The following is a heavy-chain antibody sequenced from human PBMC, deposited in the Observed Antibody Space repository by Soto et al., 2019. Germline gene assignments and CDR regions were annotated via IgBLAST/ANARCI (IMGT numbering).Heavy chain of an antibody. CDR2: ISYDGSNK. J-gene: IGHJ2*01. CDR3: ARPLWRDDYNWGYFDL. CDR1: GFTFSSYA. V-gene: IGHV3-30-3*01. Sequence: QVQLVESGGGVVQPGRSVRLSCAASGFTFSSYAMHWVRQAPGKGLEWLAVISYDGSNKYYADSVKGRFTISRDNSKNTLYLQMNSLRAEDTAVYYCARPLWRDDYNWGYFDLWGRGTLVTVSS. D-gene: IGHD4-4*01.